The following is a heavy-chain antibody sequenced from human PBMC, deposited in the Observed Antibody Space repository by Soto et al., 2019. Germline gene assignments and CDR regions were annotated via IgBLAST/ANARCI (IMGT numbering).Heavy chain of an antibody. CDR1: GGTISSYY. V-gene: IGHV4-59*01. Sequence: PSETLSLTCTVSGGTISSYYWSWIRQPPGKGLEWIGYIYYSGSTNYNPSLKSRVTISVDTSKNQFSLKLSSVTAADTAVYYCARDSGYSSSWYGGSFYYYYGMDVWGQGTTVTVSS. CDR3: ARDSGYSSSWYGGSFYYYYGMDV. D-gene: IGHD6-13*01. CDR2: IYYSGST. J-gene: IGHJ6*02.